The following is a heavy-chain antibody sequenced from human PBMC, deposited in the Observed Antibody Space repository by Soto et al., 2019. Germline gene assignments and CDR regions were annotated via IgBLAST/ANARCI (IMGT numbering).Heavy chain of an antibody. CDR1: GGTFSSYA. J-gene: IGHJ4*02. V-gene: IGHV1-69*01. CDR2: IIPIFTTA. CDR3: ASFIRKGPTYYFDY. Sequence: QVQLVQSGAEVKRPRSSVKVSCKASGGTFSSYAFSWVRQAPGQGLEWMGGIIPIFTTANYAQKFQGRVTITADESTSPAYMELSSLRSEDTAMYYCASFIRKGPTYYFDYWGQGTLVIVSS.